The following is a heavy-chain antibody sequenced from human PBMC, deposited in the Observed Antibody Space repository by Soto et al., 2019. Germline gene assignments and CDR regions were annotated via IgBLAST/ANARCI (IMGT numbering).Heavy chain of an antibody. Sequence: QITLKESGPPLVKPTQTLTLTCTFSGFSLNTNGVAVGWIRQPPRKALEWLGFIYWNDDKRSSPSVDSRLTLTKDTSKNEVVLTMTNMDPADTATYYCARGKYYYHSSDGKNWLDPWGQGTLVTVSS. CDR3: ARGKYYYHSSDGKNWLDP. CDR1: GFSLNTNGVA. J-gene: IGHJ5*02. D-gene: IGHD3-22*01. CDR2: IYWNDDK. V-gene: IGHV2-5*01.